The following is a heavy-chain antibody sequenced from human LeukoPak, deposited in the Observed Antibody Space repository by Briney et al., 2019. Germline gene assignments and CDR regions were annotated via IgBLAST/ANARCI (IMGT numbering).Heavy chain of an antibody. CDR3: ARLISGIAAAGTPPRSQWGYYYMDV. V-gene: IGHV4-61*02. CDR2: IYTSGST. Sequence: PSQTLSLTCTVSGGSISSGSYYWSWIRQPAGKGLEWIGRIYTSGSTNYNPSLKSRVTISVDTSKNQFSLKLSSVTAADTAVYYCARLISGIAAAGTPPRSQWGYYYMDVWGKGTTVTVSS. CDR1: GGSISSGSYY. D-gene: IGHD6-13*01. J-gene: IGHJ6*03.